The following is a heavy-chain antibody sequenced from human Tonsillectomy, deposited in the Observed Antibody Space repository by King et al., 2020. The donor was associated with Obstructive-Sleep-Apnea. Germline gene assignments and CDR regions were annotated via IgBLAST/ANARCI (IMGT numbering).Heavy chain of an antibody. V-gene: IGHV3-23*04. CDR3: AKGLYGGSSGNSYGMGF. D-gene: IGHD4-23*01. CDR2: ISGSGGST. J-gene: IGHJ6*02. Sequence: VQLVESGGGLVQPGGSLRLSCAASGFTFSSYAMSWVRQAPGKGLEWVSAISGSGGSTYYADSVKGRFTISRDKSKNTLYLQMNSLRAEDTAGYYCAKGLYGGSSGNSYGMGFWGQGPTVTVSS. CDR1: GFTFSSYA.